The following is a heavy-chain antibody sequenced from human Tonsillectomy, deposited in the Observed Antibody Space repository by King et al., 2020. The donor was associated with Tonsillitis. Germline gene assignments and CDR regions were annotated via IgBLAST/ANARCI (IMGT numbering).Heavy chain of an antibody. V-gene: IGHV1-69*01. D-gene: IGHD3-22*01. CDR1: GGTFSTYA. CDR2: IIPIFGTA. J-gene: IGHJ2*01. Sequence: QLVQSGAEVKKPGSSVKVSCKASGGTFSTYAISWVRQAPGQGLEWMGGIIPIFGTADYAQKFQGRVPISADEATSTAYMELSSLRSEDTAVYYCAGTRYYYDSSGYPYWYFDLWGRGTLVIVSS. CDR3: AGTRYYYDSSGYPYWYFDL.